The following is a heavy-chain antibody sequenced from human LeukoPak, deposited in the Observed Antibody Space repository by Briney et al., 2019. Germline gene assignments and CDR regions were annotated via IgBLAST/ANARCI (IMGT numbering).Heavy chain of an antibody. V-gene: IGHV4-39*07. CDR2: IYYSGRT. Sequence: PSETLSLTCTVSSGSISSNNYYWGWIRQPPGRGLEWIGSIYYSGRTSYNPSLKSRVTISVDRSKNQFSLKLSSVTAADTAVYYCARDGEEWGPVRFDPWGQGTLVTVSS. J-gene: IGHJ5*02. CDR3: ARDGEEWGPVRFDP. D-gene: IGHD1-26*01. CDR1: SGSISSNNYY.